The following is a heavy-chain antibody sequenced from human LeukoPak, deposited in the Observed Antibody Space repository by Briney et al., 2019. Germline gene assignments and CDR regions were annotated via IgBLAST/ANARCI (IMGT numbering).Heavy chain of an antibody. J-gene: IGHJ4*02. Sequence: SETLSLTCTVSGGSISSYYWSWTRQPPGKGLEWIGYIYYSGSTNYNPSLKSRVTISVDTSKNQFSLKLSSVTAADTAVYYCARGFPFDYGGNGYYFDYWGQGTLVTVSS. D-gene: IGHD4-23*01. CDR2: IYYSGST. V-gene: IGHV4-59*01. CDR1: GGSISSYY. CDR3: ARGFPFDYGGNGYYFDY.